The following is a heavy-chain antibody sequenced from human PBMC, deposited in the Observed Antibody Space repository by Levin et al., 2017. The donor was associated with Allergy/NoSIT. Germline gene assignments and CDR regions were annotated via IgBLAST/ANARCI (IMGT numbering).Heavy chain of an antibody. CDR1: GYTFTSYG. J-gene: IGHJ3*02. CDR2: ISAYNGNT. CDR3: ARGIYYDSKPDDAFDI. V-gene: IGHV1-18*01. D-gene: IGHD3-22*01. Sequence: GESLKISCKASGYTFTSYGISWVRQAPGQGLEWMGWISAYNGNTNYAQKLQGRVTMTTDTSTSTAYMELRSLRSDDTAVYYCARGIYYDSKPDDAFDIWGQGTMVTVSS.